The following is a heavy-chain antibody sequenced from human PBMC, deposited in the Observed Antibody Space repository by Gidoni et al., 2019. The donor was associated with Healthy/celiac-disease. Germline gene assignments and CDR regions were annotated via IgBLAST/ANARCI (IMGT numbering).Heavy chain of an antibody. V-gene: IGHV3-30-3*01. D-gene: IGHD3-10*01. CDR3: ARDRRRYGSGSSNNDAFDI. J-gene: IGHJ3*02. CDR1: GLTFSSYA. CDR2: ISYDGSNK. Sequence: QVQLVESGGGVVQPGRSLRLSCAASGLTFSSYALHWVRQAPGKGLEWVAVISYDGSNKYYADSVKGRFTISRDNSKNTLYLQMNSLRAEDTAVYYCARDRRRYGSGSSNNDAFDIWGQGTMVTVSS.